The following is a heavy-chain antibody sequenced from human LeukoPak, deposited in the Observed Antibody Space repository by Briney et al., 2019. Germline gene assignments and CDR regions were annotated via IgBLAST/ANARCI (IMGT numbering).Heavy chain of an antibody. CDR1: GFTVSSNY. D-gene: IGHD1-26*01. CDR2: IYSGGST. CDR3: ASIATPNPLYYYYGMDV. V-gene: IGHV3-53*01. J-gene: IGHJ6*02. Sequence: PGGSLRLSCAASGFTVSSNYMSWVRQAPGKGLEWVSVIYSGGSTYYADSVKGRFTISRDNSKNTLYLQMNSLRAEDTAVYYCASIATPNPLYYYYGMDVWGQGITVTVSS.